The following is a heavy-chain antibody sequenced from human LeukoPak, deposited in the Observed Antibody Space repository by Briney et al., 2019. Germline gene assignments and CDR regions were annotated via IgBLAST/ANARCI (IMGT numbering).Heavy chain of an antibody. J-gene: IGHJ4*02. Sequence: ASVKVSCKASGYTFTGYYMHWVRQAPGQGLEWMGWINPNSGGTNYAQKFQGRVTMTRDTSISTAYMELSRLRSDDTAVYYCARGATYCDGDCYSYFDYWGQGTLVTVSS. D-gene: IGHD2-21*02. CDR3: ARGATYCDGDCYSYFDY. CDR1: GYTFTGYY. CDR2: INPNSGGT. V-gene: IGHV1-2*02.